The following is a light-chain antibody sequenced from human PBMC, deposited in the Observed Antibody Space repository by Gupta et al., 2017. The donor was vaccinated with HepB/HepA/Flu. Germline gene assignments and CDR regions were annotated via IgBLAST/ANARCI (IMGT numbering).Light chain of an antibody. Sequence: DIQMTQSPSSLSASVGDRVTITCRASQRISSHLNWYQQTPGKAPTVLIYDASTVQSGVPSRFSGSGSGTDFTLSISRRHHEDFASYYCQQKYNSPHTFGRGTKVEIK. CDR2: DAS. CDR3: QQKYNSPHT. V-gene: IGKV1-39*01. J-gene: IGKJ2*01. CDR1: QRISSH.